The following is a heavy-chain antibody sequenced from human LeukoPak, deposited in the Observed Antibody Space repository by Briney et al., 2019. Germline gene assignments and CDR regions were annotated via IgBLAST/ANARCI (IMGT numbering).Heavy chain of an antibody. CDR1: GYSISSGCY. V-gene: IGHV4-38-2*02. CDR3: AREQWLVPDY. D-gene: IGHD6-19*01. CDR2: IYHSGST. J-gene: IGHJ4*02. Sequence: PSETLSLTCAVSGYSISSGCYWGWLRQPPGKGLEWIGSIYHSGSTYYNPSLKSRVTISVDTSKNQFSLKLSSVTAADTAVYYCAREQWLVPDYWGQGTLVTVSS.